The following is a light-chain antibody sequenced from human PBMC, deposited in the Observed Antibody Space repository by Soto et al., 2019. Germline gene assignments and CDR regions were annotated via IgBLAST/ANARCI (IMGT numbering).Light chain of an antibody. CDR1: QSLVYSDGNTY. Sequence: DVVMTQSPLSLPVTLGQPASISCRSSQSLVYSDGNTYLNWFQQRPGQSPRRLISKVSNRDSGVPDRFSGSGSGTDFTLKISRVEAEDVAVYYCMQGTHWPPITFGQGTRLEIK. CDR3: MQGTHWPPIT. J-gene: IGKJ5*01. CDR2: KVS. V-gene: IGKV2-30*01.